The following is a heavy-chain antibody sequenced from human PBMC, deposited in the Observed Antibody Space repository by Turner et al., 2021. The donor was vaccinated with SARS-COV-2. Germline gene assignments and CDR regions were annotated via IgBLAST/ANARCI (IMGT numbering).Heavy chain of an antibody. V-gene: IGHV3-9*01. CDR3: AKEGEIAVAGNAFDI. CDR1: GFTFDVYG. J-gene: IGHJ3*02. D-gene: IGHD6-19*01. CDR2: ISWNSGSI. Sequence: VQLVESGGGLVQPGRSLRLACAASGFTFDVYGMHWVRQAPGKGLEWVSGISWNSGSIGYADSVKGRFTISRDNAKNSLYLQMNSLRAEDTALYYCAKEGEIAVAGNAFDIWGQGTMVTVSS.